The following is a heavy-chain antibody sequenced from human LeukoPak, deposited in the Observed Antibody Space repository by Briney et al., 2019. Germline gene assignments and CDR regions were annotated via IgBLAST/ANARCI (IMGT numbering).Heavy chain of an antibody. Sequence: PPGGSLRLSCAASGFTVSSNYMSWVRQAPGKGLEWVSVIYSGGSAYYADSVKGRFTISRDNSKNTLYLQMNSLRAEDTAVYYCAKKGYYDGSGYYMYYFDHWGQGTLVTVSS. CDR1: GFTVSSNY. V-gene: IGHV3-53*01. CDR3: AKKGYYDGSGYYMYYFDH. J-gene: IGHJ4*02. D-gene: IGHD3-22*01. CDR2: IYSGGSA.